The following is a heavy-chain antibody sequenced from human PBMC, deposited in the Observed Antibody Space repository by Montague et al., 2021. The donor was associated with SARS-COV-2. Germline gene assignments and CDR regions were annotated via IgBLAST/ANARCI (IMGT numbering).Heavy chain of an antibody. V-gene: IGHV4-34*01. CDR2: IHHGGST. J-gene: IGHJ6*03. D-gene: IGHD3-10*01. CDR3: ARLGDGVVPPPILGVGPYYSYYYMDV. CDR1: GGSFSTYS. Sequence: SETLSLTCAVHGGSFSTYSWDWIRQPPGKGLEWIVEIHHGGSTNYNPSLKSRVTISADTSKNQFSLKLTSVAAAATAAYYFARLGDGVVPPPILGVGPYYSYYYMDVWGKGTTVTVSS.